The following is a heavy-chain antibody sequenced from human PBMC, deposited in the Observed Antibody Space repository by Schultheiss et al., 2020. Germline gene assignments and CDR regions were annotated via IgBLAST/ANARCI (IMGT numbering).Heavy chain of an antibody. V-gene: IGHV4-39*07. CDR3: ARVSDSSGWPTFYYYYYMDV. CDR2: IYYSGST. J-gene: IGHJ6*03. D-gene: IGHD6-19*01. CDR1: GGSISSSSYY. Sequence: SATLSLTCTVSGGSISSSSYYWGWIRQPPGKGLEWIGSIYYSGSTYYNPSLKSRVTISVDTSKNQFSLKLSSVTAADTAVYYCARVSDSSGWPTFYYYYYMDVWGKGTTVTVSS.